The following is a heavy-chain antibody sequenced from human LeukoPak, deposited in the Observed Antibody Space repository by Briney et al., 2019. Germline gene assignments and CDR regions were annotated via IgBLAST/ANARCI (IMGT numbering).Heavy chain of an antibody. V-gene: IGHV3-23*01. D-gene: IGHD3-3*01. CDR1: GFTFSNYA. CDR2: ISGSGDST. Sequence: GGSLRLSCAASGFTFSNYAMRWVRQAPGKGLEWVSGISGSGDSTYYADSVKGRFTISRDNSKNTLYLQMNSLRAEDTAVYYCARGPYDFWSGLEYFQHWGQGTLVTVSS. J-gene: IGHJ1*01. CDR3: ARGPYDFWSGLEYFQH.